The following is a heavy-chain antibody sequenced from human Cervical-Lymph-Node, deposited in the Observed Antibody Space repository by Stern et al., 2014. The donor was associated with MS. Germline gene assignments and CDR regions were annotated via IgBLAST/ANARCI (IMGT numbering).Heavy chain of an antibody. CDR2: INPSGGST. CDR1: GYTFTSYY. V-gene: IGHV1-46*01. CDR3: AYDFWSYGMDV. J-gene: IGHJ6*02. D-gene: IGHD3-3*01. Sequence: QVQLVQSGAEVKKPGASVKVSCKASGYTFTSYYMHWVRQAPGQGLEWMGIINPSGGSTSYAQKFQGRVTMPRDTSTSTVYMELSSLRSEDTAVYYCAYDFWSYGMDVWGQGTTVTVSS.